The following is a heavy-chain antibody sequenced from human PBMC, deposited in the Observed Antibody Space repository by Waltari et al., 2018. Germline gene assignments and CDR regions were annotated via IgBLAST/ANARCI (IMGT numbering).Heavy chain of an antibody. Sequence: EVQLVESGGGLVQPGGSLRLSCAASGFTFSSYWMSWVRQAPGKGLEGVANIKQDGSEKYYVDSVKGRFTISRDNAKNSLYLQMNSLRAEDTAVYYCASLDYGDYLDYWGQGTLVTVSS. D-gene: IGHD4-17*01. CDR3: ASLDYGDYLDY. J-gene: IGHJ4*02. CDR2: IKQDGSEK. V-gene: IGHV3-7*01. CDR1: GFTFSSYW.